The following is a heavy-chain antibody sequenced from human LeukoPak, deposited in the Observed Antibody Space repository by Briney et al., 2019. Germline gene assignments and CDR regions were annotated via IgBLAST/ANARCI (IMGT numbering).Heavy chain of an antibody. J-gene: IGHJ5*02. Sequence: SETLSLTCTVSGGSIISHYWSWIRQPPGKGLEWIGYIYYSGSTNYNPSLKSRVTISVDTSKNQFSLKLSSVTAADTAVYYCARETIWFDPWGQGTLVTVSS. V-gene: IGHV4-59*11. CDR1: GGSIISHY. CDR3: ARETIWFDP. CDR2: IYYSGST. D-gene: IGHD1-7*01.